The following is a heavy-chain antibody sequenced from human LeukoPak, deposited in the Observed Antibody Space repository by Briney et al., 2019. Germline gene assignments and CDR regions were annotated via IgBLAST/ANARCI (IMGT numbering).Heavy chain of an antibody. V-gene: IGHV3-30*04. CDR1: GFTFTTYA. Sequence: PGGSLRLSCAAFGFTFTTYAIHWVRQAPGKGLEWVAVISYDGNNKYYTDSVRGRFTISRDNSKNTLYLQMNSLRAEDTAVYSCARVRDYYDSRGYYFEYFDHWGQGTLVTVSS. CDR3: ARVRDYYDSRGYYFEYFDH. J-gene: IGHJ1*01. CDR2: ISYDGNNK. D-gene: IGHD3-22*01.